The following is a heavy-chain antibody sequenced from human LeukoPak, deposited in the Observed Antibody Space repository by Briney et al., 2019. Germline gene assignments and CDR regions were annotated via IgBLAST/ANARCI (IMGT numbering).Heavy chain of an antibody. V-gene: IGHV1-2*02. CDR2: INPNSGGT. CDR1: GYTFSGYY. J-gene: IGHJ3*02. CDR3: ARGGIVPGATADAFEI. Sequence: ASVKVSCKASGYTFSGYYLHWVRQAPAQGLEWMGWINPNSGGTNYAQKFQGRVTMARDTSITTAYMELRWLRSDDTAVYYCARGGIVPGATADAFEIWGQGTTVTVS. D-gene: IGHD2-2*01.